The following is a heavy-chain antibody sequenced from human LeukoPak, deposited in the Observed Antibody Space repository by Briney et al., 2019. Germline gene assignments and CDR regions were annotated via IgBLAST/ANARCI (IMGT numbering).Heavy chain of an antibody. J-gene: IGHJ4*02. CDR1: GFTFSSYA. CDR2: ISGSGGST. V-gene: IGHV3-23*01. D-gene: IGHD1-26*01. Sequence: GGSLRLSCAASGFTFSSYAMSWVRQAPGKGLEWVSDISGSGGSTYYADSVKGRFTISRDNSKNTLYLQMNSLRAEDTAVYYCAKAQVGATGFDYWGQGTLVTVSS. CDR3: AKAQVGATGFDY.